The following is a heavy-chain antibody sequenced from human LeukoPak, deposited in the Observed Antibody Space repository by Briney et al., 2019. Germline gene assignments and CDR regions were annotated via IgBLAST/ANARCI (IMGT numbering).Heavy chain of an antibody. CDR1: GFPFSNHA. Sequence: GGSLRLSCAASGFPFSNHAMSWVRQPPGKGLEWVAAISNGNTYYADSVRGRFTISRDDSRNMVYLQMNSLRDEDTALYYCVREAGYCSSVCLKSNWFDPWGQGTLVTVSS. D-gene: IGHD2-8*02. V-gene: IGHV3-23*01. J-gene: IGHJ5*02. CDR2: ISNGNT. CDR3: VREAGYCSSVCLKSNWFDP.